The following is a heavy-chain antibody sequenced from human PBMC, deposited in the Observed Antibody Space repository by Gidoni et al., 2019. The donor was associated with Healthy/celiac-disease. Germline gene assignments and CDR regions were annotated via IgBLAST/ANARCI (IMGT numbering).Heavy chain of an antibody. J-gene: IGHJ4*02. V-gene: IGHV3-9*01. CDR1: GSTFDDYA. D-gene: IGHD3-22*01. CDR3: AKGSRLYYDSSGPFDY. CDR2: ISWNSGSI. Sequence: EVQLVESGGGLVQPGRSLRLSCAASGSTFDDYAMHWVRQAPGKGLEWVSGISWNSGSIGYADSVKGRFTISRDNAKNSLYLQMNSLRAEDTALYYCAKGSRLYYDSSGPFDYWGQGTLVTVSS.